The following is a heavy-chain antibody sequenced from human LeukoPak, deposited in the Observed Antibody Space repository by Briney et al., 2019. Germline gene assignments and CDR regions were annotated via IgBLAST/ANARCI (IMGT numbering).Heavy chain of an antibody. CDR1: GGSVSSGSYY. J-gene: IGHJ4*02. V-gene: IGHV4-31*03. Sequence: SETLSLTCTVSGGSVSSGSYYWSWIRQHPGRGLEWIGYVYYSGSTLYNPSLKSRLTISVDTSKNQFSLKLTSVTVADTAVYYCARGMSGTYFDFDCWGQGTLVTVSS. CDR3: ARGMSGTYFDFDC. CDR2: VYYSGST. D-gene: IGHD1-26*01.